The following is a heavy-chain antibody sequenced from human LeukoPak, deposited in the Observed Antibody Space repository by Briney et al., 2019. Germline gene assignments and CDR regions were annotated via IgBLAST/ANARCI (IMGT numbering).Heavy chain of an antibody. J-gene: IGHJ4*02. CDR1: GFTFSRYA. CDR3: ARTDISGWSRPLDC. Sequence: LGGSLRLSCAASGFTFSRYALHWVRQAPGKGLEWVAVISSDGSNKYYAGSVEGRFTISRDNYNNTLLLQMNSLRAEDTAVYYCARTDISGWSRPLDCWGQGALVTVSS. CDR2: ISSDGSNK. D-gene: IGHD6-19*01. V-gene: IGHV3-30-3*01.